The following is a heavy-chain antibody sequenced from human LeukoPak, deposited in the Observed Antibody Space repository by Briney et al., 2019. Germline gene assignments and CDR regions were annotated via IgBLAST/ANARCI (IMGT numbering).Heavy chain of an antibody. J-gene: IGHJ4*02. CDR2: INPNTGAT. Sequence: GASVKVSCKASGYSFTVYYVHWVRQAPGQGLEWMGYINPNTGATYYAQKVQGRFTVTRDTSISTVHMELSSLRSDDTAVYYCARGARGGGYEAFDYWGQGPLVPVSS. V-gene: IGHV1-2*02. CDR1: GYSFTVYY. D-gene: IGHD5-12*01. CDR3: ARGARGGGYEAFDY.